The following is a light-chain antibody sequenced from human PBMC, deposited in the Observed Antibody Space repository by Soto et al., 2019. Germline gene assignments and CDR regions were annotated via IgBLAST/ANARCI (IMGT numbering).Light chain of an antibody. CDR3: HQYNSYSRT. Sequence: DIQMTQSPSTLSTSVGDSVTITCRASQSISSWLAWYQQKPGKAPKLLIYKASSLESGVPSRFSGSGSGTEFTLTINSLQPDDFATYYCHQYNSYSRTFGQGTKADI. V-gene: IGKV1-5*03. J-gene: IGKJ1*01. CDR2: KAS. CDR1: QSISSW.